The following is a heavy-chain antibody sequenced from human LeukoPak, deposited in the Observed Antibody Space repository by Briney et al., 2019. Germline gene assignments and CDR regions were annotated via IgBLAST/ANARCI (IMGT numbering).Heavy chain of an antibody. D-gene: IGHD1-26*01. J-gene: IGHJ3*02. Sequence: SETLSLTCTVSGGSISSYYWSWIRQPPGKGLEWIGYIYYSGSTNYNPSLKSRVTISVDTSKNQFSLKLSSVTAADTAVYYCARVPIEGGDAFGIWGQGTMVTVSS. CDR1: GGSISSYY. CDR3: ARVPIEGGDAFGI. V-gene: IGHV4-59*01. CDR2: IYYSGST.